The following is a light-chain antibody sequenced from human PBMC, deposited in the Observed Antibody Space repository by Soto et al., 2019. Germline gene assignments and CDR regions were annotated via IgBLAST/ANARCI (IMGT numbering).Light chain of an antibody. CDR2: EVT. J-gene: IGLJ1*01. V-gene: IGLV2-8*01. Sequence: QSVLTQPPSASGSLGQSVTISCTGTRRDVGGYNYVSWYQQHPGKAPRFMIYEVTKRPSGVPDRFSASKSGNTASLTVSGLQAEDEAEYYCSSYASSGTYVFGTGTKLTVL. CDR3: SSYASSGTYV. CDR1: RRDVGGYNY.